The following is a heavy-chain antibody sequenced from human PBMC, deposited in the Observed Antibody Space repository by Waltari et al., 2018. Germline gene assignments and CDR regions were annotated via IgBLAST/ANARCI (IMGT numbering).Heavy chain of an antibody. V-gene: IGHV3-23*03. J-gene: IGHJ4*02. CDR2: IYNGGSGT. CDR1: GFTFSTYA. D-gene: IGHD3-16*01. Sequence: EVQLVESGGDLVQPGGSLRLSCAASGFTFSTYAMSWVRQSPGKGLEWVSSIYNGGSGTYYADSVKGRFTISRYNSRNTLYLQMNSLSVEDTAVYYCTNGGYWGQGTLVTVSS. CDR3: TNGGY.